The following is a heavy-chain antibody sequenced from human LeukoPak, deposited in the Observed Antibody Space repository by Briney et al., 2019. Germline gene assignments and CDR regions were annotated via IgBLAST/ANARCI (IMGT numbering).Heavy chain of an antibody. CDR2: ISGSGGST. D-gene: IGHD2-2*01. CDR3: AKGLYCSSTSCRHYYYYGMDV. J-gene: IGHJ6*02. Sequence: GGSLRLSCAASGFTFSSYAMSWVRQAPGKGLEWVSAISGSGGSTYYADSVKGRFTISRDNSKNTLYLQMNSLRAEDTAVYYCAKGLYCSSTSCRHYYYYGMDVWGQGTTVTVSS. V-gene: IGHV3-23*01. CDR1: GFTFSSYA.